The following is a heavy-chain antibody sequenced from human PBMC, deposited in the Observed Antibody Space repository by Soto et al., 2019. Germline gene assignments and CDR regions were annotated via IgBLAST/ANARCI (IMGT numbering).Heavy chain of an antibody. CDR2: ISGSGGRT. Sequence: GGSLRLSCAASGFTFSSYAMSWVRQAPGKGLEWVSAISGSGGRTYYADSVKGRFTISRDNSKNTLYLQMNSLRAEDTAVYYCAKDNRGYCSSTSCYAFDYWGQGTLVTVSS. CDR1: GFTFSSYA. CDR3: AKDNRGYCSSTSCYAFDY. J-gene: IGHJ4*02. D-gene: IGHD2-2*01. V-gene: IGHV3-23*01.